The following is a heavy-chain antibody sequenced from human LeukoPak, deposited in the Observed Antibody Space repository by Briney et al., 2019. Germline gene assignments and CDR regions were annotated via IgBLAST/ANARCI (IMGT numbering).Heavy chain of an antibody. Sequence: ASVKVSCKASGYTFTGYYMHWVRQAPGQGLEWMGWINPNSGGTNYAQKFQGRVTMTRDTSISTAYMELSRLRSDDTAVYYCARVQVSAMVRGVIDWFDPWGQGTLVTVSS. CDR3: ARVQVSAMVRGVIDWFDP. J-gene: IGHJ5*02. D-gene: IGHD3-10*01. CDR2: INPNSGGT. CDR1: GYTFTGYY. V-gene: IGHV1-2*02.